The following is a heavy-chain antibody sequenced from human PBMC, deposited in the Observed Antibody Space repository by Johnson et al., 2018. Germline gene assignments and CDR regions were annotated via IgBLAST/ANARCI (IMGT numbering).Heavy chain of an antibody. V-gene: IGHV3-30-3*01. CDR1: GFTFSSYA. CDR2: ISYDGSNK. Sequence: QVQLVESGGGVVQPGRSLRLSCAASGFTFSSYAMHWVRQAPGKGLEWVAVISYDGSNKYYADSVKGRFTISRENSKNTLYLQMNSLRAGDTAVYYCARALRGVAATLYYYYYMDVWGKGTTVTVSS. D-gene: IGHD2-15*01. J-gene: IGHJ6*03. CDR3: ARALRGVAATLYYYYYMDV.